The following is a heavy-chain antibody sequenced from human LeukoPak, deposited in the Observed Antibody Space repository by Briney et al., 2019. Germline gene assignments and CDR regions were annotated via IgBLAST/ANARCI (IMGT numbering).Heavy chain of an antibody. V-gene: IGHV1-2*02. D-gene: IGHD1-1*01. J-gene: IGHJ4*02. CDR1: GYTFSGYR. CDR3: ARENWYSDY. CDR2: VNPNSGDT. Sequence: GASVKVSCKASGYTFSGYRLHWVRQAHGQGPEWMGWVNPNSGDTNYHQNFQGRVTMTRDTSISTVYMELNRLTSDDTAVYYCARENWYSDYWGQGTLVTVSS.